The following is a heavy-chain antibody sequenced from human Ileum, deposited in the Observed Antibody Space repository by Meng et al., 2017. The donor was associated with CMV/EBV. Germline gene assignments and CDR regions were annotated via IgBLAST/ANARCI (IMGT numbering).Heavy chain of an antibody. J-gene: IGHJ4*02. V-gene: IGHV3-30-3*01. CDR2: ISSDGSKK. CDR3: AEGSHCTNGGCRMDH. D-gene: IGHD2-8*01. CDR1: GFTFSNFA. Sequence: GESLKISCVVSGFTFSNFAMHWVRQAPGKGLEWVTLISSDGSKKYYADSFKGRFTISRDNSKSTLYLEVNSLRGEDTAVYYCAEGSHCTNGGCRMDHWGQGTLVTVSS.